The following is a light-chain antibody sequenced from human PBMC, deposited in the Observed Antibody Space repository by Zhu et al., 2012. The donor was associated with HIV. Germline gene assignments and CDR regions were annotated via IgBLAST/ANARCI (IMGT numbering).Light chain of an antibody. CDR1: QSIGGY. Sequence: ATLSCRASQSIGGYLAWYQQKPGQPPRLLIYDTSNRATGISARFSGSGSGTDFTLTISSLEPEDFGIYYCQQRGNSLTFGGGTKVEIK. V-gene: IGKV3-11*01. CDR2: DTS. J-gene: IGKJ4*01. CDR3: QQRGNSLT.